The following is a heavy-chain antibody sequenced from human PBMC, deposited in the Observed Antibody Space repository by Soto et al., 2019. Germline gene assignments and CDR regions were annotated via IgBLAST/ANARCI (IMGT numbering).Heavy chain of an antibody. J-gene: IGHJ5*02. V-gene: IGHV1-46*01. Sequence: ASVKVSCKASGYTFTSYYMHWVRQAPGQGLEWMGIINPSGGSTSYAQKFQGRVTMTRDTPTSTVYMELSSLRSEDTAVYYCARDHPLRYGDPPYNWFDPWGQGTLVTVSS. CDR3: ARDHPLRYGDPPYNWFDP. CDR1: GYTFTSYY. D-gene: IGHD4-17*01. CDR2: INPSGGST.